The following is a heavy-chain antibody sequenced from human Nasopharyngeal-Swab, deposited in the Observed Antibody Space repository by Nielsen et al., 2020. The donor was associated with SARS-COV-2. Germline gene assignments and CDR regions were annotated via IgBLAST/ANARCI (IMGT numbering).Heavy chain of an antibody. Sequence: GGSQRLSCVASTFQISLNYVSWVRQAPGKGLEWVSVIYGGRRTWYADSVRGRFTISRDNSNNILYLQMNSLRVEDTAIYFCARPHSSQYSYGLDAWGQGTTVTVSS. V-gene: IGHV3-53*01. J-gene: IGHJ6*02. D-gene: IGHD6-13*01. CDR2: IYGGRRT. CDR1: TFQISLNY. CDR3: ARPHSSQYSYGLDA.